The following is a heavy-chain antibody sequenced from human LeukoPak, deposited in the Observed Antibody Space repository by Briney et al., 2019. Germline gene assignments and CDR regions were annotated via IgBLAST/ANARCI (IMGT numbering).Heavy chain of an antibody. CDR3: ARVSPGGNSDY. J-gene: IGHJ4*02. CDR1: GGSISSYY. D-gene: IGHD4-23*01. CDR2: IYSSGST. V-gene: IGHV4-4*07. Sequence: SGTLSLTCTVSGGSISSYYWSWIRQPAGKGLEWIGRIYSSGSTNYNPSLKSRVTMSVDMSRNQFSLKLSSVTAADTAVYYCARVSPGGNSDYLGQGTLVTVSS.